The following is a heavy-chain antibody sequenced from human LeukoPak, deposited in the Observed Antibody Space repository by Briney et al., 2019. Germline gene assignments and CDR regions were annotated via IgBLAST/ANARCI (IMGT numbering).Heavy chain of an antibody. V-gene: IGHV4-59*01. CDR2: IYYSGST. Sequence: PSETLSLTCTVSGGSISSYYWSWIRQPPGKGLEWIGYIYYSGSTNYNPSLKSRVTISVDTSKNQFSLKLSSVTAADTAVYYCASETLAGTGERFDYWGQGTLVTVSS. CDR3: ASETLAGTGERFDY. CDR1: GGSISSYY. D-gene: IGHD6-19*01. J-gene: IGHJ4*02.